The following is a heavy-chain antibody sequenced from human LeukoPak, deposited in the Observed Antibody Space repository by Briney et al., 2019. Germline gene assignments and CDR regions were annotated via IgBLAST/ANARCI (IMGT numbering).Heavy chain of an antibody. CDR3: ACNSAWYSGN. D-gene: IGHD6-19*01. CDR2: LYYSGST. J-gene: IGHJ4*02. CDR1: GDSIRSSYYY. V-gene: IGHV4-39*07. Sequence: PSETLSLTCTVSGDSIRSSYYYWGWIRQPPGKGLEWIGSLYYSGSTYYNPSLKSRVTISVDTSKNQFSLKLSSVTAADTAMYYCACNSAWYSGNWGQGTLVIVSS.